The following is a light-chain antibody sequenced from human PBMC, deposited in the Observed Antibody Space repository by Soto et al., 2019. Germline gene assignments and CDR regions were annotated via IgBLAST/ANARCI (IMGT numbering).Light chain of an antibody. Sequence: DFQMTQSPSTLSASVGDGVTITCRASQSIGSGVAWYQQQPGKAPKLLIYKATNLQRGVSSRFSGSGSGTDFSLTISSLQPADSATYDCQQYHDFQYTFGQGTKLEI. CDR1: QSIGSG. CDR2: KAT. J-gene: IGKJ2*01. V-gene: IGKV1-5*03. CDR3: QQYHDFQYT.